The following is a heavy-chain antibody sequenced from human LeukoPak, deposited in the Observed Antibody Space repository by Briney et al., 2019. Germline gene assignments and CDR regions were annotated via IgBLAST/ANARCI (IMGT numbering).Heavy chain of an antibody. D-gene: IGHD5-18*01. CDR3: ARDAVGYGYGSPDY. CDR2: INGDGSST. V-gene: IGHV3-74*01. J-gene: IGHJ4*02. Sequence: GGSLRLSCAASGFTFRSYWMHWVRQAPGKGLVWVSRINGDGSSTSYADSVKGRFTISRDNAKNTLYLQMNSLRAEDTAVYYCARDAVGYGYGSPDYWGQGTLVTVSS. CDR1: GFTFRSYW.